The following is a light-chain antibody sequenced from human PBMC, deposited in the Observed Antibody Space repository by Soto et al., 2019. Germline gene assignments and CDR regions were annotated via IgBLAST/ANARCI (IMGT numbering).Light chain of an antibody. CDR3: QQYNNWPAT. Sequence: EIVMTQSPATLSVSPGERATLSCRASQSVSSNLAWYQQKPGQAPRLLIYGASTRATGIPARFSGSESGTEFTLTISSLQSEDFAVYYCQQYNNWPATFGQATKVEIK. CDR2: GAS. J-gene: IGKJ1*01. V-gene: IGKV3D-15*01. CDR1: QSVSSN.